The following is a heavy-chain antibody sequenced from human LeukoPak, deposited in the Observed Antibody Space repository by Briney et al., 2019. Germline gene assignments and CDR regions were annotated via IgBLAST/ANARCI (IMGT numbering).Heavy chain of an antibody. Sequence: GGSLRLSCAPSGFTVSGNYMSWVRQAPGKGLEWVSLIYSGGGTYYADSVKGRFTISRDNSKNTLYLQMNSLRAEDTAVYYCARGITGTNNWFGPWGQGTLVTVSS. CDR2: IYSGGGT. J-gene: IGHJ5*02. CDR1: GFTVSGNY. D-gene: IGHD1/OR15-1a*01. CDR3: ARGITGTNNWFGP. V-gene: IGHV3-66*02.